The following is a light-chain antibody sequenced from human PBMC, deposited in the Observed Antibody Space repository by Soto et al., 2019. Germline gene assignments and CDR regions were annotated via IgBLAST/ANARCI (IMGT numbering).Light chain of an antibody. V-gene: IGLV2-23*02. CDR3: LSYAGASTHYV. Sequence: QSVLTQPASVSGSPGQSITISCTGTSSDVGYYNLVSWYQRHPGKAPKLIIYEVSKRPSGFSDRFSGSKSGNTASLTIYGLQAEDEADYYCLSYAGASTHYVFGTGTTLTVL. J-gene: IGLJ1*01. CDR1: SSDVGYYNL. CDR2: EVS.